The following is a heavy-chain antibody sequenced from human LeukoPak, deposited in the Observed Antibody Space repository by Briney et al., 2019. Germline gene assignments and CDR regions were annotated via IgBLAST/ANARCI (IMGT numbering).Heavy chain of an antibody. CDR1: GFTFSRFA. J-gene: IGHJ3*02. V-gene: IGHV3-23*01. CDR2: IRGSGGST. Sequence: GSLRISCGASGFTFSRFAMGWVPPAPGKGLGGVPAIRGSGGSTYYADSVKGRFTISRDNSKNTLYLQMNSLRAEDTAVYYCAKDRGYCSGGSCHPDAFDIWGQGTMVTVSS. D-gene: IGHD2-15*01. CDR3: AKDRGYCSGGSCHPDAFDI.